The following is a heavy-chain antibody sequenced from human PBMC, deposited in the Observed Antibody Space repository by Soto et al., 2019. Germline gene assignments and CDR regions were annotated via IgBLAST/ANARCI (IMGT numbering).Heavy chain of an antibody. Sequence: QVQLVQSGAEVKKPGASVKVSCKASGYTFTDYYLHWVRQAPGQGLELMGWINPNSGGSNYVQKFQGWVTMTRDTSISTAYMELSRLKSDDTAVYYCARIGTSGTYYDAFDIWGQGTMVTVSS. CDR2: INPNSGGS. CDR1: GYTFTDYY. V-gene: IGHV1-2*04. J-gene: IGHJ3*02. D-gene: IGHD1-26*01. CDR3: ARIGTSGTYYDAFDI.